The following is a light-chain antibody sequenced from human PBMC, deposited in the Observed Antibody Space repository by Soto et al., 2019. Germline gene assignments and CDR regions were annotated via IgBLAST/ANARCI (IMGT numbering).Light chain of an antibody. CDR1: HIIFYSSNNKNY. CDR3: QHYNSYSEA. J-gene: IGKJ1*01. V-gene: IGKV4-1*01. Sequence: DIVMTQSPDSLAVSLVGMCTINFKCIHIIFYSSNNKNYLAWFQQKPGKAPKLLIYKASTLKSGVPSRFSGSGSGTEFTLTISSLQPDDFATYYCQHYNSYSEAFGQGTKVDIK. CDR2: KAS.